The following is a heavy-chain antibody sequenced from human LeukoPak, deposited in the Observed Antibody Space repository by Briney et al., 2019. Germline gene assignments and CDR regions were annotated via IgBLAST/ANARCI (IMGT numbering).Heavy chain of an antibody. CDR3: ASDPLSSSSFDY. CDR2: ISRSSTTI. CDR1: GFTFGDYA. V-gene: IGHV3-48*01. D-gene: IGHD6-13*01. Sequence: GGSLRLSCTASGFTFGDYAMSWFRQAPGKGLEWISYISRSSTTIYYADSVKGRFTISRDNAKSSLYLQMNSLRAEDTAVYYCASDPLSSSSFDYWGQGTLVTVSS. J-gene: IGHJ4*02.